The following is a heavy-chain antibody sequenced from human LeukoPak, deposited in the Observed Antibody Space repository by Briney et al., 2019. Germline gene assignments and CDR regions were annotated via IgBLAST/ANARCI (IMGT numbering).Heavy chain of an antibody. D-gene: IGHD6-6*01. V-gene: IGHV1-69*13. CDR1: GGTFSSYA. CDR2: IIPIFGTA. CDR3: AREPVGYSSSSPPDY. Sequence: ASVKVSCKASGGTFSSYAISWVRQAPGQGLEWMGGIIPIFGTANYAQKFQGRVTITADESTSTAYMELSSLRPEDTAVYYCAREPVGYSSSSPPDYWGQGTLVTVSS. J-gene: IGHJ4*02.